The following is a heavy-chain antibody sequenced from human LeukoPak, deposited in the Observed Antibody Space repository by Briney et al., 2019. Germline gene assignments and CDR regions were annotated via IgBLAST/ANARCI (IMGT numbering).Heavy chain of an antibody. CDR2: ISAYNGNT. V-gene: IGHV1-18*01. CDR3: ARVRQQLDRRWFDP. J-gene: IGHJ5*02. Sequence: ASVKVSCKASGYTFTSYDINWVRQAPGQGLEWMGWISAYNGNTNYAQKLQGRVTMTTDTSTSTAYMELRSLRSDDTAVYYCARVRQQLDRRWFDPWGQGTLVTVSS. CDR1: GYTFTSYD. D-gene: IGHD6-13*01.